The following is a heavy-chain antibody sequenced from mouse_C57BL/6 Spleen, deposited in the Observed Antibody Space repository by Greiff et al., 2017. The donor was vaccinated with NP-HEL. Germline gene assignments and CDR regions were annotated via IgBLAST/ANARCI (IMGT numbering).Heavy chain of an antibody. CDR1: GFTFSDYG. V-gene: IGHV5-17*01. Sequence: EVKLMESGGGLVKPGGSLKLSCAASGFTFSDYGMHRVRQAPEKGLEWDAYISSGSSTIYYADTVKGRFTISRDNAKNTLFLQMTSLRSEDTAMYYCANHGSSYYAMDYWGQGTSVTVSS. CDR2: ISSGSSTI. CDR3: ANHGSSYYAMDY. D-gene: IGHD1-1*01. J-gene: IGHJ4*01.